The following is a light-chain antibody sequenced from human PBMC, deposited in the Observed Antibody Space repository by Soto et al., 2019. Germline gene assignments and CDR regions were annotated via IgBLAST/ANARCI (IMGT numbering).Light chain of an antibody. CDR1: QSVLYNSNNYNY. CDR3: QQYYLIPHT. CDR2: WAS. V-gene: IGKV4-1*01. Sequence: DIVMTQSPDSLAVSLGERASIKCKSSQSVLYNSNNYNYLAWYQQKPGQPPKLLIYWASTRESGVPDRFSGSGSGTDFTLTISSLQAEDVAVYYCQQYYLIPHTFGQGTKLEIK. J-gene: IGKJ2*01.